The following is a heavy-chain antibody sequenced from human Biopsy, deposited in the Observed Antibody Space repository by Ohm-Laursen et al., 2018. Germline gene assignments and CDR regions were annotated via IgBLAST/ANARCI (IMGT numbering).Heavy chain of an antibody. V-gene: IGHV3-11*01. CDR3: ARSVGIMAAPIDY. Sequence: SLRLSCSASGFIFSDYYMSWIRQAPGKGLEWVSNINSVGTIYYADSVRGRCTISRDNAKNSLYLQMNSLRVEDTAVYYCARSVGIMAAPIDYWGQGTLATVSS. CDR2: INSVGTI. CDR1: GFIFSDYY. J-gene: IGHJ4*02. D-gene: IGHD3-16*01.